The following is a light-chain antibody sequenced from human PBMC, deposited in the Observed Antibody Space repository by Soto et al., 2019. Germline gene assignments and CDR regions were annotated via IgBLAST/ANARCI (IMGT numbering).Light chain of an antibody. CDR3: CSYTGSSTNWV. CDR1: SSDVGSYNL. J-gene: IGLJ3*02. Sequence: QSALTQPASVSGSPGQSITISCTGTSSDVGSYNLVSWYQHHPGKAPKLVIYEASERPSGVSNRFSGSRSGNTASLTISGPQAEDEADYYCCSYTGSSTNWVFGGGTKVTVL. CDR2: EAS. V-gene: IGLV2-23*01.